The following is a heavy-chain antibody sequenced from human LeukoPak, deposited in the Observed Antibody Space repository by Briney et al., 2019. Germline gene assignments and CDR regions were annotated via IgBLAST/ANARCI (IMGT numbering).Heavy chain of an antibody. CDR1: GFTFDDYT. CDR2: ISWDGGST. V-gene: IGHV3-43*01. J-gene: IGHJ3*02. Sequence: GGSLRLSCAASGFTFDDYTMHWVRQAPVKGLEWVSLISWDGGSTYYADSVKGRFTISRDNSKNSLYLQMNSLRAEDTAVYYCARGSRPLPFDIWGQGTMVTVSS. D-gene: IGHD2-2*01. CDR3: ARGSRPLPFDI.